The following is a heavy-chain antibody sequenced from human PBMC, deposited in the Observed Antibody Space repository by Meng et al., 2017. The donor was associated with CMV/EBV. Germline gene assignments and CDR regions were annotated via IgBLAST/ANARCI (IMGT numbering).Heavy chain of an antibody. CDR2: IYSGGST. Sequence: GESLKISCAASGFTVSSNYMSWVRQAPGKGLEWVSVIYSGGSTYYADSVKGRFTISRDNSKNTLYLQMNSLRAEDTAVYYCASRKQQLHYLDVWGQGTTVTVSS. J-gene: IGHJ6*02. CDR1: GFTVSSNY. CDR3: ASRKQQLHYLDV. D-gene: IGHD6-13*01. V-gene: IGHV3-53*01.